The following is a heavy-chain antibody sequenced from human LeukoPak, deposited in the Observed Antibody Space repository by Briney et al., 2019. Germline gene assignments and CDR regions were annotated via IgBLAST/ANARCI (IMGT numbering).Heavy chain of an antibody. CDR1: GFTFSSYW. V-gene: IGHV3-9*01. CDR2: ISWNAGGI. CDR3: AKGTTFDAFDI. Sequence: GGSLRLSCAASGFTFSSYWMHWVRQAPGRGLEWVSRISWNAGGIVYADSVKGRFTISRDNAKNSLYLQMNSLRAEDTALYYCAKGTTFDAFDIWGQGTMVTVSS. D-gene: IGHD3-16*01. J-gene: IGHJ3*02.